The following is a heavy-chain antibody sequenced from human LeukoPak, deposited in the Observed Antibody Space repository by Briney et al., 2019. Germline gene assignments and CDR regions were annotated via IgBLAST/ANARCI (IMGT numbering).Heavy chain of an antibody. CDR2: IYTSGVT. D-gene: IGHD2-15*01. J-gene: IGHJ6*03. Sequence: SETLSLTCTVSGGSISSYYWSWIRQPAGRGLEWIGRIYTSGVTHYNPSLDSRVTISVDTSKNQFSLKLRSVTAADTAMYYCAREWTGYCNGGSCPFHMDVWGKGTTVTVSS. CDR3: AREWTGYCNGGSCPFHMDV. CDR1: GGSISSYY. V-gene: IGHV4-4*07.